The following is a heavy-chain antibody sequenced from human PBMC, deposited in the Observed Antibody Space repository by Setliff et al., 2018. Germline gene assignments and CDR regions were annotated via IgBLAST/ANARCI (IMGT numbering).Heavy chain of an antibody. J-gene: IGHJ4*02. CDR1: AYILSSYG. Sequence: GASVKVSCKASAYILSSYGISWVRQAPGEGLEWMGWISAYTGNTYSAQKFQGRLTMTTDTSTTTAYMELRSLRSDDTAVYYCERLVRYCTTTSCQGASGAELWGQGTLVTVSS. CDR2: ISAYTGNT. CDR3: ERLVRYCTTTSCQGASGAEL. D-gene: IGHD2-2*01. V-gene: IGHV1-18*01.